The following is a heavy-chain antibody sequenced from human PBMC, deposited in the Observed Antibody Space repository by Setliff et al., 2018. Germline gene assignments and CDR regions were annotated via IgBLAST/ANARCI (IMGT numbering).Heavy chain of an antibody. CDR2: IYHSGSI. V-gene: IGHV4-59*11. CDR3: ARGLEGEDYFYYMDV. J-gene: IGHJ6*03. Sequence: SETLSLTCTVSGGSIGPHYWGWIRQPPGKGLEWIGEIYHSGSINYNPSLKSRVTMSVDKSKNQFSLKLTSVTAADTAVYYCARGLEGEDYFYYMDVWGKGNTVTVSS. CDR1: GGSIGPHY. D-gene: IGHD2-21*01.